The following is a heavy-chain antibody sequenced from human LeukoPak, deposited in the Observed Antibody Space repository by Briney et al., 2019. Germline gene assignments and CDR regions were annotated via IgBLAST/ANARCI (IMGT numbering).Heavy chain of an antibody. D-gene: IGHD6-19*01. V-gene: IGHV1-46*01. CDR2: INPSGGST. J-gene: IGHJ4*02. CDR3: ASHIAVAGSD. Sequence: ASVTVSCKASGYTFTSYYMHWVRQAPGQGLEWMGIINPSGGSTSYAQKFQGRVTMTRNTSISTAYMELSSLRSEDTAVYYCASHIAVAGSDWGQGTLVTVSS. CDR1: GYTFTSYY.